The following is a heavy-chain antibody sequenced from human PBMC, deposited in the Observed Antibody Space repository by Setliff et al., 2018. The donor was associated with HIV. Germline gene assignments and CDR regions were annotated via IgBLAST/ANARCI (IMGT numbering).Heavy chain of an antibody. V-gene: IGHV3-23*01. CDR1: GFTFSSYA. CDR3: ARRVADFDY. CDR2: ISPSGGST. Sequence: PGGSLRLSCAASGFTFSSYAMSWVRQAPGKGLEWVSAISPSGGSTYYADSVRGRFTISRDNSKNTLYLQMNSLGAEDTALYYCARRVADFDYWGQGALVTVSS. J-gene: IGHJ4*02. D-gene: IGHD3-3*01.